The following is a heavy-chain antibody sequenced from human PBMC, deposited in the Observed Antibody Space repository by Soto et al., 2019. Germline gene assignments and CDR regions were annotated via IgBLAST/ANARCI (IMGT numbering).Heavy chain of an antibody. V-gene: IGHV1-18*01. D-gene: IGHD6-19*01. CDR2: ISAYNGNT. CDR1: GYTFTSYG. J-gene: IGHJ3*02. Sequence: SVHVSCKASGYTFTSYGISWVRQAPGQGLEWMGWISAYNGNTNYARKLQGRVTMTTDTSTSTAYMELRSLRSDDTAVYYCARGPYSSGWWGDAFDIWGHGTLVTV. CDR3: ARGPYSSGWWGDAFDI.